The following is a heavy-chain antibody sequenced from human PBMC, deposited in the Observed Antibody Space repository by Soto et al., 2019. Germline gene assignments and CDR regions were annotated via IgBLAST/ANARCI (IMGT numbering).Heavy chain of an antibody. CDR1: GFTFSSYG. D-gene: IGHD4-17*01. V-gene: IGHV3-30*18. CDR2: ISYDGSNK. J-gene: IGHJ6*03. CDR3: AKDKRDYGDSVGYYYYYYMDV. Sequence: GGSLRLSCAASGFTFSSYGMHWVRQAPGKGLEWVAVISYDGSNKYYADSVKGRFTISRDNSKNTLYLQMNSLRAEDTAVYYCAKDKRDYGDSVGYYYYYYMDVWGKGTTVTVSS.